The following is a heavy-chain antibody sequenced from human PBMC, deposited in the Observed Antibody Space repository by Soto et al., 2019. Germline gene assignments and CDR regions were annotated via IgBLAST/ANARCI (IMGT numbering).Heavy chain of an antibody. CDR2: ITYDGSNK. CDR1: GFTFSSYG. CDR3: PVFLSSHAFDI. J-gene: IGHJ3*02. D-gene: IGHD3-10*01. Sequence: QVQLVESGGGVVQPGRSLRLSCAASGFTFSSYGMHWVRQAPGKGLEWVTVITYDGSNKYYADSVKGRFTISRDNSTNTLYLLMNSLRAEDTAVYYWPVFLSSHAFDIWGHGKMVTVAS. V-gene: IGHV3-30*03.